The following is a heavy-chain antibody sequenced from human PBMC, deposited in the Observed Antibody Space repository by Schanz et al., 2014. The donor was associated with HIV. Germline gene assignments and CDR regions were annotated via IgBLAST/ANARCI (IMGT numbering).Heavy chain of an antibody. CDR1: GFTFSSYG. J-gene: IGHJ4*02. D-gene: IGHD2-15*01. Sequence: VQLVESGGGLVQPGRSLRLSCAASGFTFSSYGMHWVRQAPGKGLEWVAVISYDGSNKYYADSVKGRFTMSRDNSKNTLNLQMHSLRVEDTAVYYCAKDLGAGGGSCFDSWGQGTLVTVST. CDR3: AKDLGAGGGSCFDS. CDR2: ISYDGSNK. V-gene: IGHV3-30*18.